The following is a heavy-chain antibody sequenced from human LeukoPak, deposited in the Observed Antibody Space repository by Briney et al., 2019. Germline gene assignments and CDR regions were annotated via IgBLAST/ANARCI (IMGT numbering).Heavy chain of an antibody. Sequence: GGSLRLSCAASGFTFSSYWMSWVRQAPGKGLEWVANIKQDGSEKYYVDSVKGRFTISRDNAKNSLYLQMNSLRAEDTAVYYCARDWTLTAMGLGYWGQGTLVTVSS. CDR1: GFTFSSYW. CDR3: ARDWTLTAMGLGY. CDR2: IKQDGSEK. D-gene: IGHD5-18*01. J-gene: IGHJ4*02. V-gene: IGHV3-7*01.